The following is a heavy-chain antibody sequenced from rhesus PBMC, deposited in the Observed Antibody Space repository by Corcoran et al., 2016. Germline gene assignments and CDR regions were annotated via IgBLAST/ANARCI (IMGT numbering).Heavy chain of an antibody. D-gene: IGHD6-25*01. J-gene: IGHJ2*01. CDR2: ISYSGST. Sequence: QLQLQESGPGLVKPSETLSLTCAVSGYSISSGYGWSWIRQPPGKGLECIGYISYSGSTSYNPSLKSRVTISRDTSKNQFSLKLSSVTAADTAVYYCARVPYSGSFWYFDLWGPGTPITISS. V-gene: IGHV4-122*02. CDR1: GYSISSGYG. CDR3: ARVPYSGSFWYFDL.